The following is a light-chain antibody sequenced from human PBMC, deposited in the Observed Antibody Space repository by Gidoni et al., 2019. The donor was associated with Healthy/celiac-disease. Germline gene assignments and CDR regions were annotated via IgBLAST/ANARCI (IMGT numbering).Light chain of an antibody. Sequence: QSVLTPPPSVSGAPGQRVTSSCTGSSSNIGAGYDVHWYQQLPGTAPNLLIYGNGNRPSGVPDRFSGSKSGTSASLAITGLQAEDEADYYCQSYDSSLSGSVVFGGGTKLTVL. CDR3: QSYDSSLSGSVV. CDR1: SSNIGAGYD. J-gene: IGLJ2*01. CDR2: GNG. V-gene: IGLV1-40*01.